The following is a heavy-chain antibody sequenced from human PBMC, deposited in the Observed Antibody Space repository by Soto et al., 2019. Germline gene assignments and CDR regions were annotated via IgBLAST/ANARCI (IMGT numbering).Heavy chain of an antibody. Sequence: QVQLVQSGAEVKKPGSSVKVSCKASGGTFSSYTISWVRQAPGQGLEWMGRIIPILGIANYAQKFQGRVTITADKSTSTAYMELSSLRSEDTAVYYCARVSMDTAMVDYWGQGTLVTVSS. CDR3: ARVSMDTAMVDY. CDR1: GGTFSSYT. V-gene: IGHV1-69*02. D-gene: IGHD5-18*01. J-gene: IGHJ4*02. CDR2: IIPILGIA.